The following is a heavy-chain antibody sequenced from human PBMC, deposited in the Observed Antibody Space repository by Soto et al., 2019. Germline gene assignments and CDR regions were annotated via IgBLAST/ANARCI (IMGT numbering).Heavy chain of an antibody. CDR1: GYTFTSYG. CDR3: AYDSRWYGHD. V-gene: IGHV1-18*01. Sequence: ASVKVSCPASGYTFTSYGISWVRQAPGQGLEWMGWINAYNGNTNYAQKLQGRVTMTTDTSASTAYMELRSLRSDDTAVYYCAYDSRWYGHDWGQGTLVTVSS. CDR2: INAYNGNT. J-gene: IGHJ4*02. D-gene: IGHD3-22*01.